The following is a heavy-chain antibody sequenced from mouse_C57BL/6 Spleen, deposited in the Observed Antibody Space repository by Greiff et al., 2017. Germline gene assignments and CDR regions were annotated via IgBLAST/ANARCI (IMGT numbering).Heavy chain of an antibody. V-gene: IGHV5-9*01. J-gene: IGHJ2*01. CDR3: ERHGGSKYYFDY. D-gene: IGHD1-1*01. CDR1: GFTFSSYT. Sequence: DVKLVESGGGLVKPGGSLKLSCAASGFTFSSYTMSWVRQTPEKRLEWVATISGGGGNTYYPDSVKGRFTISRDNAKNTLYLQMSSLRSEDTALYYWERHGGSKYYFDYWGQGTTLTVSS. CDR2: ISGGGGNT.